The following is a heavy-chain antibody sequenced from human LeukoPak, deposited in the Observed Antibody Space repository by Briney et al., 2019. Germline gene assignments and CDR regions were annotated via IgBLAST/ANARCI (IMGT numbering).Heavy chain of an antibody. V-gene: IGHV4-39*01. CDR1: VGSISSSSYY. Sequence: KPSETLSLTCTVSVGSISSSSYYCGWVPQPPREGLAWIGSIYYSGSTYYNPSLKSRVTISVDTSKNPFPLKLSSVTAADSAVYYCARHRAYYYDNSGYWIPVSEKFGYFDYWGQGTLVTVSS. D-gene: IGHD3-22*01. CDR2: IYYSGST. CDR3: ARHRAYYYDNSGYWIPVSEKFGYFDY. J-gene: IGHJ4*02.